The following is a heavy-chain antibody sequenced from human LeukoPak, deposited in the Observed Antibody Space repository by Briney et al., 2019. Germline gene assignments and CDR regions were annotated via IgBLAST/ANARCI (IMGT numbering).Heavy chain of an antibody. CDR2: FLSGGST. V-gene: IGHV3-53*01. D-gene: IGHD3/OR15-3a*01. CDR1: GFSVSSNY. Sequence: GGSLRLSCAVSGFSVSSNYITWVRQAPGKGLEWVSVFLSGGSTHYADSVKARFSMSRDDSRNIVYLQLNSLRADDTAVYYCARSGLTGRGNGLDVWGQGTTVTVSS. CDR3: ARSGLTGRGNGLDV. J-gene: IGHJ6*02.